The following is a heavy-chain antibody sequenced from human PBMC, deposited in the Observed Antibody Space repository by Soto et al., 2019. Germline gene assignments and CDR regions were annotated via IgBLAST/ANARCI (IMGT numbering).Heavy chain of an antibody. D-gene: IGHD3-3*01. V-gene: IGHV1-69*02. CDR2: IIPILGIA. CDR3: ARGVPTIFGVVDVHNWFDP. CDR1: GCTFSSYT. Sequence: SVKVSCKASGCTFSSYTISWVRQAPGQGLEWMGRIIPILGIANYAQKFQGRVTITADKSTSTAYMELSSLRSEDTAVYYCARGVPTIFGVVDVHNWFDPWGQGTLVTVSS. J-gene: IGHJ5*02.